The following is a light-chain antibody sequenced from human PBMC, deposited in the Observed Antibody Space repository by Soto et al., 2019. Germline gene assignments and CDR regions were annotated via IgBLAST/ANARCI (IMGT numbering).Light chain of an antibody. CDR2: SNN. Sequence: QSVLTQPPSASGTPGQRVTISCSGSSSNIGSNTVNWYQQLPGTAPKLLIYSNNQRPSGVPDRFSGSKSGTSASLAISGLQSEDEADYYCAAWDDRQNALFGGGTQLTVL. CDR3: AAWDDRQNAL. V-gene: IGLV1-44*01. CDR1: SSNIGSNT. J-gene: IGLJ2*01.